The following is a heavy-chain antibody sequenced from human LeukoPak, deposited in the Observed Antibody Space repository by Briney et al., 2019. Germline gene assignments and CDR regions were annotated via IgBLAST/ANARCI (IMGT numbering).Heavy chain of an antibody. Sequence: SETLSLTCTVSGASISGYYWNWIRQAAGKGLEWVGRIYSNGHIDHNASLKSRVAMSVDTSTNLFSLKLNSLTAADTAVYYCARERSESPGSGYDMDVWGKGTPVIVSS. D-gene: IGHD1-14*01. CDR1: GASISGYY. J-gene: IGHJ6*03. CDR2: IYSNGHI. CDR3: ARERSESPGSGYDMDV. V-gene: IGHV4-4*07.